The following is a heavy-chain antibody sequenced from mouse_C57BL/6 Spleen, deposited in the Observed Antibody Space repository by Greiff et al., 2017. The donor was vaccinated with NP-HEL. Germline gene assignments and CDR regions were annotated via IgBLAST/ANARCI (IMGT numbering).Heavy chain of an antibody. V-gene: IGHV1-66*01. D-gene: IGHD1-1*01. CDR3: ARLRGNDFDY. J-gene: IGHJ2*01. Sequence: QVQLQQSGPELVKPGASVKISCKASGYSFTSYYIHWVKQRPGQGLEWIGWIYPGSGNTKYNQKFKGKATLTADTSSSTAYMQLSSLTSEDSAVYYCARLRGNDFDYWGKGTTLTVSS. CDR2: IYPGSGNT. CDR1: GYSFTSYY.